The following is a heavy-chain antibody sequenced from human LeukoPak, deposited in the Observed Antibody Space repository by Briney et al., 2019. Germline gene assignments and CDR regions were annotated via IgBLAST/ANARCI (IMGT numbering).Heavy chain of an antibody. CDR2: FNPEDGET. CDR3: ATDGQYQLPDNDAFDI. CDR1: GYTLTELS. J-gene: IGHJ3*02. V-gene: IGHV1-24*01. D-gene: IGHD2-2*01. Sequence: ASVTVSCKVSGYTLTELSMHWVRQAPGKGLEWMGGFNPEDGETIYAQKFQGRVTMTEDTSTDTAYMELSSLRSEDTAVYYCATDGQYQLPDNDAFDIWGQGTMVTVSS.